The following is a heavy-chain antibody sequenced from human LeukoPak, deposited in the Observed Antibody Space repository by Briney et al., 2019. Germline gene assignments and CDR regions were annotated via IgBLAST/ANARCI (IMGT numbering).Heavy chain of an antibody. Sequence: PGRSLRLSCAASGFTFSSYGMHWVRQAPGKGLEWVAVIWYDGSNKYYADSVEGRFTMSRDNAKNTLYLQMNSLRAEDTAVYYCAREGHQLVILDYWGPGTLVTVSS. CDR2: IWYDGSNK. D-gene: IGHD3-9*01. CDR3: AREGHQLVILDY. V-gene: IGHV3-33*01. J-gene: IGHJ4*02. CDR1: GFTFSSYG.